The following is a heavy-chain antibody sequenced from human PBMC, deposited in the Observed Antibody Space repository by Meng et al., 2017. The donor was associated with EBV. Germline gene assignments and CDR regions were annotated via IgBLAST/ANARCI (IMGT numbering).Heavy chain of an antibody. Sequence: QVHLQESVQGLVKPSGSLSLTCTVTGASVSGGSYHWSWIRQPPGKELEWIGYIYDGGTTIYNPSLKSRVTILVDASKNQFSLKLSSVTTADTAVYYCAKSRSSTPGVVDYWGQGTLVTVSS. CDR1: GASVSGGSYH. J-gene: IGHJ4*02. CDR3: AKSRSSTPGVVDY. D-gene: IGHD3-10*01. V-gene: IGHV4-61*01. CDR2: IYDGGTT.